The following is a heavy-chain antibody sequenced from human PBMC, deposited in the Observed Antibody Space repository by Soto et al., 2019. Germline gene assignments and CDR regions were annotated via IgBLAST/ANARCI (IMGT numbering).Heavy chain of an antibody. CDR1: GGTFSSHA. V-gene: IGHV1-69*12. Sequence: QVQLVQSGSEVKKPGSSVKVSCKASGGTFSSHAISWVRQAPGQGLEWMGCIIPIFGATNYAQKFQGRVTITADAYTATAYMELSSLRSEDTAVYYCARATFYEFWSGYYREKYFDYWGRGSLVTVSS. D-gene: IGHD3-3*01. CDR2: IIPIFGAT. CDR3: ARATFYEFWSGYYREKYFDY. J-gene: IGHJ4*02.